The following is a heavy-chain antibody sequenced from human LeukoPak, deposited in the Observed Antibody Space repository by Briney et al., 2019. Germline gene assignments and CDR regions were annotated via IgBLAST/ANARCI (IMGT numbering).Heavy chain of an antibody. J-gene: IGHJ4*02. CDR2: VSSSTTYI. V-gene: IGHV3-21*01. CDR1: GFTFSSYT. Sequence: GGSLRLSCAASGFTFSSYTMNWVRQAPGKGLEWVSSVSSSTTYIYYADSVKGRFTISRDNAKNSLYLQMNSLRAEDTAVYYCAREWEQQLATGYFDYWGQGTLVTVSS. CDR3: AREWEQQLATGYFDY. D-gene: IGHD6-13*01.